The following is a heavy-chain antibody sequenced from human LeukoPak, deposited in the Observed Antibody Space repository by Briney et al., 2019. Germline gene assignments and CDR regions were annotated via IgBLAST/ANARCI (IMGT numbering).Heavy chain of an antibody. V-gene: IGHV3-43*02. CDR3: ARSLPDYFDY. J-gene: IGHJ4*02. Sequence: GGSLRLSCAASGFTFDDYAMHWVRQAPGKGLEWVSLISGDGGTTHSADSVKGRLTISRDNSKNSLYLQMNSLRTEDTALCYCARSLPDYFDYWGQGTLVTVSS. CDR2: ISGDGGTT. CDR1: GFTFDDYA.